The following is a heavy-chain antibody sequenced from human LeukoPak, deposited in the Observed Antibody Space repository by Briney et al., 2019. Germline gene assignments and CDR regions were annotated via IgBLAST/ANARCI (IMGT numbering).Heavy chain of an antibody. Sequence: GGSLRLSCEASGFIFISYAMGWVRQAPGKGLEWVSAIGDSGGSTYYADSVKGRFTISRDNSKNTLYLQMSSLSAEDTAIYYCAKRGEGYKYALSGVGAEYFFDFWGQGTLVTVSS. D-gene: IGHD2-8*01. CDR3: AKRGEGYKYALSGVGAEYFFDF. V-gene: IGHV3-23*01. CDR1: GFIFISYA. CDR2: IGDSGGST. J-gene: IGHJ4*02.